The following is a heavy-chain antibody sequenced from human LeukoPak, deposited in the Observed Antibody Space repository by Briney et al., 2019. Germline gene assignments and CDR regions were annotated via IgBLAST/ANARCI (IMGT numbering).Heavy chain of an antibody. CDR3: AKVWELLAPRAEYFQH. V-gene: IGHV3-30*18. CDR2: ISYDGSNK. D-gene: IGHD1-26*01. J-gene: IGHJ1*01. Sequence: GGPLRLSCAASGFTFSSYGMHWVRQAPGKGLEWVAVISYDGSNKYYADSVKGRFTISRDNSKNTLYLQMNSLRAEDTAVYYCAKVWELLAPRAEYFQHWGQGTLVTVSS. CDR1: GFTFSSYG.